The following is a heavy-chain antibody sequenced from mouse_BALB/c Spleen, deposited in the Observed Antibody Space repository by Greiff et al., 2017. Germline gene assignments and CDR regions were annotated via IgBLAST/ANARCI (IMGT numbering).Heavy chain of an antibody. CDR2: ISYSGST. V-gene: IGHV3-2*02. CDR3: ARSTATPYYYAMDY. CDR1: GYSITSDYA. Sequence: DVHLVESGPGLVKPSQSLSLTCTVTGYSITSDYAWNWIRQFPGNKLEWMGYISYSGSTSYNPSLKSRISITRDTSKNQFFLQLNSVTTEDTATYYCARSTATPYYYAMDYWGQGTSVTVSS. J-gene: IGHJ4*01. D-gene: IGHD1-2*01.